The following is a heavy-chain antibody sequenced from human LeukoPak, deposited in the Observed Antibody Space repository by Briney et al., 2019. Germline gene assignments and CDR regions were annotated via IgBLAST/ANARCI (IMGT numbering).Heavy chain of an antibody. J-gene: IGHJ4*02. D-gene: IGHD6-19*01. CDR2: INRDASAK. CDR3: ARSHRYSSGWYTEGAFDY. Sequence: PGGSLRLSCAASGFSFTYFWMIWVRQAPGKGLEWVANINRDASAKYYVDSVKGRFTISRDNSKNTLYLQMNSLRAEDTAVYYCARSHRYSSGWYTEGAFDYWGQGTLVTVSS. CDR1: GFSFTYFW. V-gene: IGHV3-7*01.